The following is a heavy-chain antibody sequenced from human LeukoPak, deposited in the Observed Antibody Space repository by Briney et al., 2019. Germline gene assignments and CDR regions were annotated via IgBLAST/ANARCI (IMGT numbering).Heavy chain of an antibody. V-gene: IGHV3-23*01. CDR2: ISGSGGST. CDR1: GFTFAGYA. J-gene: IGHJ4*02. CDR3: AKGLRGYSYGPNGY. Sequence: GGSLRLSCAASGFTFAGYAMTWVRQAPGKGLEWVSLISGSGGSTYYADVVKGRFTISRDNSKNTLYLQMNSLRAEDTAVYYCAKGLRGYSYGPNGYWGQGTLVTVSS. D-gene: IGHD5-18*01.